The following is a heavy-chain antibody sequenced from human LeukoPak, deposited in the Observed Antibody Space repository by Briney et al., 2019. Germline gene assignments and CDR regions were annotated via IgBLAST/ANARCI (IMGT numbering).Heavy chain of an antibody. CDR1: GFTFSSYW. CDR2: LKHDGSEK. Sequence: GGSLRLSCAASGFTFSSYWMSWVRQVPGKCLESVSSLKHDGSEKYYVDSVKGRFTISRDNAKNSLYLQMNSLRAEDTTVYYCARDIVVVPAVPYYYYYYGMDVWGQGTTVTVSS. D-gene: IGHD2-2*01. CDR3: ARDIVVVPAVPYYYYYYGMDV. V-gene: IGHV3-7*05. J-gene: IGHJ6*02.